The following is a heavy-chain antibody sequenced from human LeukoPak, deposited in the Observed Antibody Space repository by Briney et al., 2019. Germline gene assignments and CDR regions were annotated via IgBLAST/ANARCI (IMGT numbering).Heavy chain of an antibody. V-gene: IGHV4-39*01. CDR1: GGSISSTSYY. CDR2: IYYSGST. J-gene: IGHJ3*01. D-gene: IGHD3-22*01. Sequence: SETLSLTCAVSGGSISSTSYYWAWIRQPPGKGREGIGTIYYSGSTYHNPSLKSRVTLSVDTSRNQFSLRLSSVDAADTAVYYCAKAGVRYFDSSGLYAFDFWGQGTTVTVSS. CDR3: AKAGVRYFDSSGLYAFDF.